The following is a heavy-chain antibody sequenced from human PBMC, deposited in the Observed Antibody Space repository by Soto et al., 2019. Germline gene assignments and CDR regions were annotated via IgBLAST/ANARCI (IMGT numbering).Heavy chain of an antibody. CDR1: EYSFRIYW. Sequence: PGESLKISCQAFEYSFRIYWISWVRQKPGAGLEWMGRVDPNDSFATYSPSFEGHVSISVDKSTNIVYLQWRSLRASDTATYYCARHQSGSGNSNFDFWGQGTPVTAPQ. CDR2: VDPNDSFA. CDR3: ARHQSGSGNSNFDF. D-gene: IGHD3-10*01. J-gene: IGHJ4*02. V-gene: IGHV5-10-1*01.